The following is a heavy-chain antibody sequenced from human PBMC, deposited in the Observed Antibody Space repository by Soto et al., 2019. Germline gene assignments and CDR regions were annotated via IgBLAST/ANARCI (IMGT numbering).Heavy chain of an antibody. D-gene: IGHD2-8*01. Sequence: GASVKVSCKASGYSLTDYHIHWVRQAPGQGLEWLGRINPKSGGTSTAQKFQGWVTMTTVTSISTASMELTRLTSDDTAIYYCARGDSTDCSNGVCSFFYNHDMDVWG. J-gene: IGHJ6*02. CDR3: ARGDSTDCSNGVCSFFYNHDMDV. V-gene: IGHV1-2*04. CDR2: INPKSGGT. CDR1: GYSLTDYH.